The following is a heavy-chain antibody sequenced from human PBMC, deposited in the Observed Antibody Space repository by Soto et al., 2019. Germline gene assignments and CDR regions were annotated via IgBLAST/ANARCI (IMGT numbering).Heavy chain of an antibody. V-gene: IGHV3-7*03. D-gene: IGHD3-16*01. CDR1: GFTFSSYW. CDR3: ARDGGGTLHYGMDV. J-gene: IGHJ6*02. CDR2: IKQDGSEK. Sequence: EVQLVESGGGLVQPGGSLRLSCAASGFTFSSYWMSWVRQAPGKGLARVANIKQDGSEKYYVDSVKGRFTISRDNAKNSLYLQMNSLRAEDTAVYYCARDGGGTLHYGMDVWGQGTTVTVSS.